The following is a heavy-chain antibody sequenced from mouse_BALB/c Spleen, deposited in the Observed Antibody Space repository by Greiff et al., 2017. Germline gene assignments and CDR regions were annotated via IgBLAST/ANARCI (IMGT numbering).Heavy chain of an antibody. D-gene: IGHD3-3*01. CDR3: ARGIPRESWFAY. Sequence: EVHLVESGGGLVKPGGSLKLSCAASGFTFSDYYMYWVRQTPEKRLEWVATISDGGSYTYYPDSVKGRFTISRDNAKNNLYLQMSSLKSEDTAMYYCARGIPRESWFAYWGQGTLVTVSA. J-gene: IGHJ3*01. V-gene: IGHV5-4*02. CDR1: GFTFSDYY. CDR2: ISDGGSYT.